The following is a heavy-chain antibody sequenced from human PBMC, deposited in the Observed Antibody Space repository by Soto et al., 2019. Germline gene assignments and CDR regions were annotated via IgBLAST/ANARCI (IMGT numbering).Heavy chain of an antibody. J-gene: IGHJ4*02. CDR3: ARQIRSSTSRIDY. Sequence: QLQLQESGPGLVKPSETLSLTCTVSGGSISSSSYYWGWIRQPPGKGLEWIGSIYYSGSTYYNPSLKSRVTISVETSKNQVSLKLSSVTAADTAVYYCARQIRSSTSRIDYWGQGTLVTVSS. CDR2: IYYSGST. CDR1: GGSISSSSYY. D-gene: IGHD2-2*01. V-gene: IGHV4-39*01.